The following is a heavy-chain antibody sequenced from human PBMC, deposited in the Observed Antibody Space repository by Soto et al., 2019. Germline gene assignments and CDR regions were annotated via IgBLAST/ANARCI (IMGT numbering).Heavy chain of an antibody. CDR3: TTASGGSWEDDAFDI. Sequence: EVQLVESGGGLVKPGGSLRLSCAASGFTFSNAWMSWVRQAPGKGLEWVGRIKSKTDGGTTDYAAPMKGRFTISRDDSKNTLYLQMNSLKTEDTAVYYCTTASGGSWEDDAFDIWGQGTMVTVSS. CDR2: IKSKTDGGTT. V-gene: IGHV3-15*01. J-gene: IGHJ3*02. D-gene: IGHD2-15*01. CDR1: GFTFSNAW.